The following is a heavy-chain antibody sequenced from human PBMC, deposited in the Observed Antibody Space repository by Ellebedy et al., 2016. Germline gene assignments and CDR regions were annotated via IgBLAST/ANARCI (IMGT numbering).Heavy chain of an antibody. D-gene: IGHD3-22*01. Sequence: SETLSLTCAVYGGSFSGYYWSWIRQPPGKGLEWIGYIYYSGSTNYNPSLKSRVTISVDTSKNQFSLKLSSVTAADTAVYYCARQLSSGYYFGMDVWGQGTTVTVSS. V-gene: IGHV4-59*08. CDR1: GGSFSGYY. CDR3: ARQLSSGYYFGMDV. J-gene: IGHJ6*02. CDR2: IYYSGST.